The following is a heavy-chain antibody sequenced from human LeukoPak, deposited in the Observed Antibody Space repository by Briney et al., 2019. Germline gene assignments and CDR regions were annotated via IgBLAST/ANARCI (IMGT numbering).Heavy chain of an antibody. CDR1: GGSISSGGYY. D-gene: IGHD4-17*01. Sequence: SETLSLTCTVSGGSISSGGYYWSWIRQHPGKGLEWIGYIYYSGSTYYNPSLKSRVTISVDTSKNQFSLRLSSVTAADTAVYYCARDSPTPRGDNWFDPWGQGTLVTVSS. CDR2: IYYSGST. V-gene: IGHV4-31*03. J-gene: IGHJ5*02. CDR3: ARDSPTPRGDNWFDP.